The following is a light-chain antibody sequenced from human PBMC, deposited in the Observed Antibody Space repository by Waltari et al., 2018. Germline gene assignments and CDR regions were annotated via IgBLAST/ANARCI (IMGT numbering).Light chain of an antibody. J-gene: IGKJ1*01. Sequence: DIVMTQSPDSLAVSQGERAHINCTSCQWVLYSSNNKNYLAWYQQKVGQPPKLLIYWASTRESGVPDRFSGSWSGTDFTLTSSSLQAEDVAVYYCQQYYDVPWTFGQGTKVEIK. CDR1: QWVLYSSNNKNY. CDR3: QQYYDVPWT. V-gene: IGKV4-1*01. CDR2: WAS.